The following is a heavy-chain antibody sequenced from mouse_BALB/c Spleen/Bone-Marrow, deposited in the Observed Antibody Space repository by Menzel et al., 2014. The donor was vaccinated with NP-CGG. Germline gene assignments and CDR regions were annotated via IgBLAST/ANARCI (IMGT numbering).Heavy chain of an antibody. V-gene: IGHV1S132*01. CDR2: IFPGTDTT. D-gene: IGHD2-4*01. Sequence: VQLEESGAEVVNPGASVTLSCRTSGYTFTNYWIQWVKQRPGQGLGWIGEIFPGTDTTYYNEKFKDKAKLTIDTSSSTAYMQLSNLNFEESAVYFCARNYDYDEGAWFSYWGQGTLVTVP. CDR1: GYTFTNYW. CDR3: ARNYDYDEGAWFSY. J-gene: IGHJ3*01.